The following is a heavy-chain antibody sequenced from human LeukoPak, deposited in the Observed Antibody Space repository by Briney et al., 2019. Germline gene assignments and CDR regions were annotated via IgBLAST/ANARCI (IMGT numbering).Heavy chain of an antibody. J-gene: IGHJ4*02. CDR1: GFTFSNYA. D-gene: IGHD5-12*01. CDR2: TSASGGGT. Sequence: GGSLRLSCAAPGFTFSNYAMSWVRQAPGKGLELVSGTSASGGGTDHADSVKGRTTISRENSKNTLYLQMNSLSAEDTAVYYCVRGDRNSGWSVWGQGTLVTVSS. V-gene: IGHV3-23*01. CDR3: VRGDRNSGWSV.